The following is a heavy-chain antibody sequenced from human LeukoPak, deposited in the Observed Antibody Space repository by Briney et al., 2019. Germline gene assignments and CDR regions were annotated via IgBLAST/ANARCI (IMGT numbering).Heavy chain of an antibody. CDR3: ASNTHVNWNYGFDY. D-gene: IGHD1-7*01. V-gene: IGHV3-21*01. Sequence: NPGGSLRLSCTASGFTFSNYAMSWVRQAPGKGLEWVSSISSSSSYIYYADSVKGRFTISRDNAKNSLYLQMNSLRAEDTAVYYCASNTHVNWNYGFDYWGQGTLVTVSS. J-gene: IGHJ4*02. CDR2: ISSSSSYI. CDR1: GFTFSNYA.